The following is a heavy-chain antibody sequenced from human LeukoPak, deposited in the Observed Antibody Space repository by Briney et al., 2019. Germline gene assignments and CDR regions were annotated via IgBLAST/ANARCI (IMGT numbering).Heavy chain of an antibody. Sequence: SETLSLTCTVSGGSISSYYWSWIRQPPGKGLEWIGYIYYSGSTNYNPSLKSRVTISVDASKNQFSLKLSSVTAADTAVYYCTRVLSSGFSDYWGQGTLVTVSS. D-gene: IGHD3-22*01. CDR2: IYYSGST. V-gene: IGHV4-59*01. J-gene: IGHJ4*02. CDR1: GGSISSYY. CDR3: TRVLSSGFSDY.